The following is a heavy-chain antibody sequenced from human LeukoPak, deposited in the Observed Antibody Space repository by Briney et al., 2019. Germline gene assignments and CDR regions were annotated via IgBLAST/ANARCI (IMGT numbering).Heavy chain of an antibody. CDR3: AKPARTDAFDI. V-gene: IGHV3-23*01. Sequence: GGSLRLSCAASGFTVSSNYMNWVRQAPGKGLEWVSSLSGSGGNTYYADSVKGRFTISRDNSKNTLYLQMNSLRAEDTAVYYCAKPARTDAFDIWGQGTMITVSS. J-gene: IGHJ3*02. CDR1: GFTVSSNY. CDR2: LSGSGGNT. D-gene: IGHD1-14*01.